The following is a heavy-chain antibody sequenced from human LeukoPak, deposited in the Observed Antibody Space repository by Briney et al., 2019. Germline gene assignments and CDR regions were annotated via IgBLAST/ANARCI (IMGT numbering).Heavy chain of an antibody. V-gene: IGHV1-69*13. CDR2: IIPIFGTA. CDR3: ARLGVTTTRGDDY. CDR1: GGTFSSYA. D-gene: IGHD4-17*01. J-gene: IGHJ4*02. Sequence: GASVKVSCKASGGTFSSYAISWVRQAPGQGLEWMGGIIPIFGTANYAQKFQGRVTITADESTSTAYMELSSLRSEDTAVYYCARLGVTTTRGDDYWGQGTLVTVSS.